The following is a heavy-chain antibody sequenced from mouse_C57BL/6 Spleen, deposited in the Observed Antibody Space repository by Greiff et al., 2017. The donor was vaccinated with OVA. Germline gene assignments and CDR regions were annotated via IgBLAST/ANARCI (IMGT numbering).Heavy chain of an antibody. CDR3: ARGGAIYYGTLYYAMDY. Sequence: QVQLQQPGAELVKPGASVKLSCKASGYTFTSYWMHWVKQRPGRGLEWIGRIDPNSGGTKYNEKFKSKATLTVDKPSSTAYMQLSSLTSEDSAVYYGARGGAIYYGTLYYAMDYWGQGTSVTVSS. CDR1: GYTFTSYW. V-gene: IGHV1-72*01. CDR2: IDPNSGGT. J-gene: IGHJ4*01. D-gene: IGHD2-1*01.